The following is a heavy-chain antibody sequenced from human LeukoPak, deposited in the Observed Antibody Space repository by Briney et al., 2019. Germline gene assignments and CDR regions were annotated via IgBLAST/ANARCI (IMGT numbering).Heavy chain of an antibody. D-gene: IGHD3-22*01. Sequence: GGSLRLSCAASGFTFSSFVMHWVRQAPGKGLEWVAVISYDGSNNYYADSVKGRFTISRDNSKNTLYLQMNSLRAEDTAVYYCARDLSEYYYDSSGYSPRGYWGQGTLVTVSS. CDR1: GFTFSSFV. J-gene: IGHJ4*02. CDR3: ARDLSEYYYDSSGYSPRGY. CDR2: ISYDGSNN. V-gene: IGHV3-30*14.